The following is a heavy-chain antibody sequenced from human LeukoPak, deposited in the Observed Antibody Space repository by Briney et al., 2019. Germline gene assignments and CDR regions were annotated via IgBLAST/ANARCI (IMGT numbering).Heavy chain of an antibody. J-gene: IGHJ4*02. D-gene: IGHD3-22*01. CDR3: ARLQYYYDSNGYYSLYYFDY. V-gene: IGHV4-39*01. CDR2: IYYSGRT. Sequence: AETLSLTCTVSGDSISSSSYYWGWIRQPPGKGLEWIGTIYYSGRTYYNPSLRSRLTISLDTSKNPFSLTLSSVTAADTAVYYCARLQYYYDSNGYYSLYYFDYWGQGTVVTVSS. CDR1: GDSISSSSYY.